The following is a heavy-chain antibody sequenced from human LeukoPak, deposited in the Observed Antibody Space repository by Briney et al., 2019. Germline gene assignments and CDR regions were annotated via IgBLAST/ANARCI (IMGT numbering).Heavy chain of an antibody. Sequence: PSETLSLTCTVSGGSISSYYWSWIRQPAGKGLEWIGRIYTSGSTNYNPSLKSRVTMSVDTTKNQFSLKLSSVTAADTAVYYCARDPTRYSSSWSYGMDVWGQGTTVTVSS. CDR2: IYTSGST. CDR3: ARDPTRYSSSWSYGMDV. J-gene: IGHJ6*02. D-gene: IGHD6-13*01. CDR1: GGSISSYY. V-gene: IGHV4-4*07.